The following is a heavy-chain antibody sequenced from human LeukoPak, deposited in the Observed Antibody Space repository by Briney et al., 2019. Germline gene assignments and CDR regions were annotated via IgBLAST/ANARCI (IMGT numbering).Heavy chain of an antibody. CDR2: INPNSGGT. CDR3: ARERYYYGSGRTSYYFDY. D-gene: IGHD3-10*01. CDR1: GYTFTGYY. J-gene: IGHJ4*02. V-gene: IGHV1-2*02. Sequence: ASVKVSRKASGYTFTGYYMHWVRQAPGQGLEWMGWINPNSGGTNYAQKFQGRVTMTRDTSISTAYMELSRLRSDDTAVYYCARERYYYGSGRTSYYFDYWGQGTLVTVSS.